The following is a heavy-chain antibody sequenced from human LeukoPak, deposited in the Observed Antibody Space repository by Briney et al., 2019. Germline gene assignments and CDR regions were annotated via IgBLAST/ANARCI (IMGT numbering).Heavy chain of an antibody. V-gene: IGHV3-21*01. D-gene: IGHD6-6*01. CDR1: GFTFSSYS. CDR2: ISSSSSYI. Sequence: GGSLRLSCAASGFTFSSYSLNWVRQAPGKGLEWVSSISSSSSYIYYADSVKGRFTISRDNAKISLYLQMNSLRAEDTAVYYCARAARRGNWFDLWGQGTLVTVSS. J-gene: IGHJ5*02. CDR3: ARAARRGNWFDL.